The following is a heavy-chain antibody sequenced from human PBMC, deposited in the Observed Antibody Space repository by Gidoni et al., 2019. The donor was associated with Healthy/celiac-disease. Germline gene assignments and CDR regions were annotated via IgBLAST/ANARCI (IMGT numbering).Heavy chain of an antibody. CDR3: TTGGVRCSGGSCYSGYYYYGMDV. CDR2: IKSKTDGGTT. D-gene: IGHD2-15*01. CDR1: GFTFSNAW. Sequence: EVQLVESGGGLVKPGGSLRLSCAASGFTFSNAWMSWVRQAPGKGLEWVGRIKSKTDGGTTDYAAPVKGRFTISRDDSKNTLYLQMNSLKTEDTAVYYCTTGGVRCSGGSCYSGYYYYGMDVWGQGTTVTVSS. V-gene: IGHV3-15*01. J-gene: IGHJ6*02.